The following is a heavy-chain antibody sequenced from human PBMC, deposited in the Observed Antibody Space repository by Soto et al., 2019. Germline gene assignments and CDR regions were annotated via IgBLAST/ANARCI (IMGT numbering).Heavy chain of an antibody. V-gene: IGHV2-5*02. D-gene: IGHD6-13*01. Sequence: QITLKESGPTLVKPTQTLTLTCTFSGFSLSTSGVGVGWIRQPPGKALEWLALIYWDDDKRYSPSLKSRLTITKDTPKIQVVLTMTNMDPVDTATYYCAHYPAIAGTLDWFDPWGQGTLVTVSS. J-gene: IGHJ5*02. CDR3: AHYPAIAGTLDWFDP. CDR1: GFSLSTSGVG. CDR2: IYWDDDK.